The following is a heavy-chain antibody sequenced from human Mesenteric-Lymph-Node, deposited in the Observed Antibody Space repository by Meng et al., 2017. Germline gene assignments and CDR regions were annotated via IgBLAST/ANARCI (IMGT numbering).Heavy chain of an antibody. CDR2: SSTSGGAT. CDR1: RFSLSNYD. V-gene: IGHV3-23*01. CDR3: AKRLIAVAGRGSYYYYGIDV. Sequence: GGSLRLSCAASRFSLSNYDMGWVRQAPGKGLEWVSGSSTSGGATYYADSVKGRFTISRDNSQNTLYLQMDSLRAEDSAVYYCAKRLIAVAGRGSYYYYGIDVWGRGTTVTVSS. D-gene: IGHD6-19*01. J-gene: IGHJ6*02.